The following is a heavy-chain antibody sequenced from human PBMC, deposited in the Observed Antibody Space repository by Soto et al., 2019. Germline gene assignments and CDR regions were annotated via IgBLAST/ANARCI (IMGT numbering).Heavy chain of an antibody. CDR3: AKDHIVAAAPDY. D-gene: IGHD2-2*01. CDR2: ISFDGSKK. Sequence: GGSLRVSCAASGFTFESYGMHWVRQAPGKGLEWVAVISFDGSKKYYADSVKGRFTISRDNSKNTLYLQMNSLRAEDTAVYYCAKDHIVAAAPDYWGQGTLVTVSS. J-gene: IGHJ4*02. CDR1: GFTFESYG. V-gene: IGHV3-30*18.